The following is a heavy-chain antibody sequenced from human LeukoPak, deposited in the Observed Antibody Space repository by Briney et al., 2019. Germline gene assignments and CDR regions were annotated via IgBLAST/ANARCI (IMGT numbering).Heavy chain of an antibody. D-gene: IGHD5-12*01. CDR1: GGSFSGYY. CDR2: INHSGST. Sequence: SETLSLTCAVYGGSFSGYYWSWIRQPPGKGLEWIGEINHSGSTNYNPSLKSRVTISVDTSKNQFSLKLSSVTAADTAVYYCARVEASGYDWGYFDYWGQGTLVTVSS. J-gene: IGHJ4*02. V-gene: IGHV4-34*01. CDR3: ARVEASGYDWGYFDY.